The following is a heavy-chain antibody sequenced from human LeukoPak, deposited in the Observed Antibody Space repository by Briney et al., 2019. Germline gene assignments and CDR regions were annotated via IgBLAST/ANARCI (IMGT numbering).Heavy chain of an antibody. D-gene: IGHD6-19*01. CDR2: ISYDGSNK. J-gene: IGHJ5*02. Sequence: GGSLRLSCAASGFTFSSYAMHWVRQAPGKGLEWVAVISYDGSNKYYADSVKGRFTISRDNSKNTLYLQMNSLRAEDTAVYYCARDRASSGSPWGQGTLVTVSS. CDR3: ARDRASSGSP. V-gene: IGHV3-30*04. CDR1: GFTFSSYA.